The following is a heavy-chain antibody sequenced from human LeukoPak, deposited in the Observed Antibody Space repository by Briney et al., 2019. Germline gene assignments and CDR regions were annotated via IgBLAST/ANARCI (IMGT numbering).Heavy chain of an antibody. V-gene: IGHV1-2*02. D-gene: IGHD1-14*01. CDR2: INPNSGGT. J-gene: IGHJ4*02. Sequence: GASVKVSCKASGYTFTGYYMHWVRQAPGQGLEWMGWINPNSGGTNYAQKFQGRVTMTRDTSISTAYMELSRLRSDDTAVYYCARDKSVYEGVPTYWGQGTLVTVSS. CDR1: GYTFTGYY. CDR3: ARDKSVYEGVPTY.